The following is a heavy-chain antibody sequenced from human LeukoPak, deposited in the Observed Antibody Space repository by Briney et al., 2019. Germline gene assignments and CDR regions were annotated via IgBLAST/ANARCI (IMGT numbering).Heavy chain of an antibody. CDR1: GYTFTSYE. Sequence: ASVKVSCKASGYTFTSYEINWVRQATGQGLEWMGWVNPNSGNTGYAQKFQGRVTMTRNASISTAYMELSSLRSEDTAVYYCARGTLPYGSGSYWFDPWGQGTLVTVSS. D-gene: IGHD3-10*01. CDR3: ARGTLPYGSGSYWFDP. V-gene: IGHV1-8*02. CDR2: VNPNSGNT. J-gene: IGHJ5*02.